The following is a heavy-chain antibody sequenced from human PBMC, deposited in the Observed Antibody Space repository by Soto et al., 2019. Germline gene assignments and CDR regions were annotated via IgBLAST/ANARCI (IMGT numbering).Heavy chain of an antibody. Sequence: QITLKESGPTRVKPTQTLTLTCTFSGFSLSTNGVGLGWIRQSPGKALERLALIYWDDDKRYSPSLKSRLTITNDTSKNQVVLTMTNMDPVDTATYYCALRAGLQGNWNGGYFDFWGQGALVTVSS. CDR3: ALRAGLQGNWNGGYFDF. CDR2: IYWDDDK. CDR1: GFSLSTNGVG. V-gene: IGHV2-5*02. D-gene: IGHD1-1*01. J-gene: IGHJ4*02.